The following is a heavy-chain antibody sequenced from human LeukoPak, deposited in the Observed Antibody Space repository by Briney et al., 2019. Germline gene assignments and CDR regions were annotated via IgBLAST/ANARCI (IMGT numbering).Heavy chain of an antibody. CDR3: ATQQGGNPAY. V-gene: IGHV3-33*01. D-gene: IGHD1-14*01. Sequence: GGSLRLSCTTSGFTFTNYGINWVRQAPGKGLEWVAAIWYDGSKTSYTDSVKGRFTVSRDISKNTVYLQMNGLKAEDTAVYYCATQQGGNPAYWGQGTLVTVSS. CDR2: IWYDGSKT. J-gene: IGHJ4*02. CDR1: GFTFTNYG.